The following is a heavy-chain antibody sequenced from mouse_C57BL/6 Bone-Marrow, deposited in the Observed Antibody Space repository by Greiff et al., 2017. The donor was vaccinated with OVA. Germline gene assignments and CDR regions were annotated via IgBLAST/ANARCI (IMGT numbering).Heavy chain of an antibody. D-gene: IGHD2-3*01. CDR2: INPGDGDT. Sequence: QVQLQQSGPELVKPGASVKISCKASGYAFSSSWMNWVKQRPGKGLEWIGRINPGDGDTNYNGKFKGKAILTADKSSSTAYMQLSSLTSENSAVYVCARHEDGYYDSYFDYWGQGTTLTVSS. V-gene: IGHV1-82*01. J-gene: IGHJ2*01. CDR1: GYAFSSSW. CDR3: ARHEDGYYDSYFDY.